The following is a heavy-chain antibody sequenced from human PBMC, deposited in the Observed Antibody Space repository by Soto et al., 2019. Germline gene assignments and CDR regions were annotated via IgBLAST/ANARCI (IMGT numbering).Heavy chain of an antibody. Sequence: RSLRLSCAASGFTFSTYNMNWVRHAPGKGLEWVSSISSSSSYIYYADSVKGRFTISRDNAKSSLYLQMNSLRAEDTAVYYCARDYDFWSGRGGMDVWGQGTTVTVSS. D-gene: IGHD3-3*01. CDR1: GFTFSTYN. J-gene: IGHJ6*02. V-gene: IGHV3-21*01. CDR2: ISSSSSYI. CDR3: ARDYDFWSGRGGMDV.